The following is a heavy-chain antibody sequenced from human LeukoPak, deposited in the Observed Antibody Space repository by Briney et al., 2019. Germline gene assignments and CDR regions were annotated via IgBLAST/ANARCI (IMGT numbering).Heavy chain of an antibody. CDR3: ARDRGWDSNYHYYYMDV. V-gene: IGHV4-4*07. CDR2: MYTSGST. Sequence: QTSETLSLTCTASGGSINSYYWSWIRQPAGKGLEWIGRMYTSGSTNNNHSLKSRVTMSVDTSKNQFSLKLSSVTAADTAVYYCARDRGWDSNYHYYYMDVWGKGTTVTVSS. CDR1: GGSINSYY. D-gene: IGHD6-19*01. J-gene: IGHJ6*03.